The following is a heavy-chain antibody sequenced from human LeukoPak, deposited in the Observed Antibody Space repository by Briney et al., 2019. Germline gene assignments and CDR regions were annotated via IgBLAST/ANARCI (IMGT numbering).Heavy chain of an antibody. J-gene: IGHJ4*02. V-gene: IGHV3-23*01. Sequence: GGSLRLSCAASGFAFSSYAMSWVRQPPGKGLEWVSVISRRDDYTYYADSVKGRFTISRDNSKNTLYLQMNTLRAEDTAVYYCANDYRSGSFHDYWGQGTLVTVSS. CDR1: GFAFSSYA. CDR2: ISRRDDYT. D-gene: IGHD3-10*01. CDR3: ANDYRSGSFHDY.